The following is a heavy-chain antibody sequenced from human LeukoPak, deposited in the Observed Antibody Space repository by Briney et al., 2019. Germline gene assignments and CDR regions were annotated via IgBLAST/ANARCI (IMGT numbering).Heavy chain of an antibody. CDR2: ISYDGSNK. CDR1: GFTFSSYA. D-gene: IGHD2-8*01. CDR3: AKDGMYGPMDV. Sequence: GGSLRLSCAASGFTFSSYAMHWVRQAPGKGLEWVAVISYDGSNKYYADSVKGRFTISRDNSKNTLYLQMNSLRAEDTAVYYCAKDGMYGPMDVCVKVTTVTV. J-gene: IGHJ6*03. V-gene: IGHV3-30*01.